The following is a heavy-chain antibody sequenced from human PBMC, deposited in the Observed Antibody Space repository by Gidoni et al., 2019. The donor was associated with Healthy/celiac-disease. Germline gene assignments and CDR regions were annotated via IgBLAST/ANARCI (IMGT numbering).Heavy chain of an antibody. Sequence: QVQLQESGPGLVKPSQTLSLPCTVSGGSIRSGGYYWSWIRQHPGKGLEWIGYIYYSGSTYYNPSLKSRVTISVDTSKNQFSLKLSSVTAADTAVYYCARAQFPPDQVAFDYWGQGTLVTVSS. V-gene: IGHV4-31*03. J-gene: IGHJ4*02. D-gene: IGHD2-2*01. CDR3: ARAQFPPDQVAFDY. CDR1: GGSIRSGGYY. CDR2: IYYSGST.